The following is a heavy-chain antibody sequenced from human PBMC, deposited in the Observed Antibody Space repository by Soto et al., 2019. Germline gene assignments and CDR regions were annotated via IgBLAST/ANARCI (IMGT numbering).Heavy chain of an antibody. Sequence: GGSLRLSCAASGFTFSSYAMSWVRQAPWKGLEWVPAISGSGGSTYYADSVKGRFTISRDNSKNTLYLQMNSLRAEDSTVYYCAKDHMTMMGGKDYHFDYWGQGTLVTVS. CDR1: GFTFSSYA. CDR2: ISGSGGST. V-gene: IGHV3-23*01. D-gene: IGHD3-22*01. CDR3: AKDHMTMMGGKDYHFDY. J-gene: IGHJ4*02.